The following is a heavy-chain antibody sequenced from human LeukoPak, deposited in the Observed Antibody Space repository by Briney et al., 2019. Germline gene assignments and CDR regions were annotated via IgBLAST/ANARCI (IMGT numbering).Heavy chain of an antibody. CDR3: ARRLGYCSSTSCLHYFDY. Sequence: ASVKVSCKASGYTFTSYDINWVRQATGQGLEWMGWMNPNSGNTGYAQKFQGRVTMTRNTSISTAYMELSSLRSEDTAVYYCARRLGYCSSTSCLHYFDYWGQGTLVTVSS. CDR2: MNPNSGNT. V-gene: IGHV1-8*01. J-gene: IGHJ4*02. D-gene: IGHD2-2*01. CDR1: GYTFTSYD.